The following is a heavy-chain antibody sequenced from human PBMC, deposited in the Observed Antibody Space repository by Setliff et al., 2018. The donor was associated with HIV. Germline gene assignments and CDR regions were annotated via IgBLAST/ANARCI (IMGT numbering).Heavy chain of an antibody. CDR1: GYSISSGYY. V-gene: IGHV4-38-2*02. CDR2: IYHSGST. J-gene: IGHJ2*01. CDR3: ARDPYGITTRDWYFDL. D-gene: IGHD3-16*01. Sequence: SETLSLTCTVSGYSISSGYYWGWIRQPPGKGLEWIGSIYHSGSTYYNPSLKSRVTISVDTSKNQFSLKLSSVTAADTAVYYCARDPYGITTRDWYFDLWGRGTLFTVSS.